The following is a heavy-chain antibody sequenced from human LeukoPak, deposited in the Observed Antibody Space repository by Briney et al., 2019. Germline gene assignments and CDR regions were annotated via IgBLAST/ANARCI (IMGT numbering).Heavy chain of an antibody. CDR2: IYHSGST. D-gene: IGHD6-19*01. CDR1: GFSISSGYY. Sequence: SETLSLTCTVSGFSISSGYYWGWIRQPPGKGLEWIGSIYHSGSTHYNPSLKSRVTISVDMSKNQFSLKLSSLTAADTAVYYCARGGGAVAVYFDYWGQGTLVTVSS. J-gene: IGHJ4*02. CDR3: ARGGGAVAVYFDY. V-gene: IGHV4-38-2*02.